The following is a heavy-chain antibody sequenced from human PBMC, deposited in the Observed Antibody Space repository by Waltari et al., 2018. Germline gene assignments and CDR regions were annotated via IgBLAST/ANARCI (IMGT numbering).Heavy chain of an antibody. J-gene: IGHJ3*01. D-gene: IGHD7-27*01. Sequence: EVQLVESGGDLVRPGGSRRIFFEASGFHFSSSCRSWVRQAPGKGLEWVANIRQDGSEKKYLDSVRGRFIISRDNAKNSVYLQMNSLRVEDTALYYCAKDNWGRPGGIDGFDVWGQGTMVTVSS. CDR2: IRQDGSEK. CDR3: AKDNWGRPGGIDGFDV. CDR1: GFHFSSSC. V-gene: IGHV3-7*01.